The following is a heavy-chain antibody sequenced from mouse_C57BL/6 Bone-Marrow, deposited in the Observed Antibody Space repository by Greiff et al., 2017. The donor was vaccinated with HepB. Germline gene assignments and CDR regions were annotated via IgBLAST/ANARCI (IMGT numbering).Heavy chain of an antibody. V-gene: IGHV1-64*01. CDR3: AGWYYGSLGAY. CDR1: GYTFTSYW. CDR2: IHPNSGST. D-gene: IGHD1-1*01. Sequence: QVQLQQPGAELVKPGASVKLSCKASGYTFTSYWMHWVKQRPGQGLEWIGMIHPNSGSTNYNEKFKSKATLTVDKSSSTAYMQLSSLTSEDSAVYYCAGWYYGSLGAYWGQGTLVTVSA. J-gene: IGHJ3*01.